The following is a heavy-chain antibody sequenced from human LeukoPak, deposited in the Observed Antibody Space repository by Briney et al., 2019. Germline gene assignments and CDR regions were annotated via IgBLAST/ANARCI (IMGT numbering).Heavy chain of an antibody. CDR1: GGSISSGDYY. J-gene: IGHJ4*02. V-gene: IGHV4-30-4*01. CDR3: ARVRSSGYDFDY. D-gene: IGHD3-22*01. Sequence: SQTLSLTCTVSGGSISSGDYYWSWIRQPPGKGLEWIGYIYYSGSTYYNPSLKSRVTISVDTSKNQFSLKLSSATAADTAVYYCARVRSSGYDFDYWGQGTLVTVSS. CDR2: IYYSGST.